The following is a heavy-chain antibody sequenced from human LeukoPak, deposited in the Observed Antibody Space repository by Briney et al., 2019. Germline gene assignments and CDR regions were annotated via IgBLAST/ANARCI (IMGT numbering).Heavy chain of an antibody. CDR3: ARDPSSLRVVVPAADPFDY. CDR1: GGTFSSYA. CDR2: IIPILGIA. J-gene: IGHJ4*02. V-gene: IGHV1-69*04. D-gene: IGHD2-2*01. Sequence: SVKVSCKASGGTFSSYAISWVRQAPGQGLEWMGRIIPILGIANYAQKFQGRVTITADKSTSTAYMELSSLRSEDTAVYYCARDPSSLRVVVPAADPFDYWGREPWSPSPQ.